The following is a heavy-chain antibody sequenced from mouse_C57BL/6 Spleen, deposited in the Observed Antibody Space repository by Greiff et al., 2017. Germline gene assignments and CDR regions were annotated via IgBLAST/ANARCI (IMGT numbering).Heavy chain of an antibody. CDR2: IYPSDSET. J-gene: IGHJ2*01. Sequence: VQLQQPGAELVRPGSSVKLSCKASGYTFTSYWMDWVKQRPGQGLEWIGNIYPSDSETHYNEKFKDKATVTEDKSSSTAYMQLSSLTSEDSAVYYSARGSDYFDYWGQGTTLTVSS. V-gene: IGHV1-61*01. CDR1: GYTFTSYW. CDR3: ARGSDYFDY.